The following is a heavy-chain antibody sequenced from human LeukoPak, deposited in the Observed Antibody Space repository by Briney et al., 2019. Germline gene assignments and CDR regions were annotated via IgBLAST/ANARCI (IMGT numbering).Heavy chain of an antibody. V-gene: IGHV4-59*12. D-gene: IGHD4-17*01. CDR2: IYYSGST. J-gene: IGHJ4*02. CDR3: ASKAVTTSYFDY. CDR1: GGSISSYY. Sequence: SETLSLTCTVSGGSISSYYWSWIRQPPGKGLEWIGYIYYSGSTNYNPSLKSRVTISVDTSKNQFSLKLSSVTAADTAVYYCASKAVTTSYFDYWGQGTLVTVSS.